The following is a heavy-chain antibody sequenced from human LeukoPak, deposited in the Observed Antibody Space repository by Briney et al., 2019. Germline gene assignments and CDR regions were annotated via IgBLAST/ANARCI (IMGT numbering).Heavy chain of an antibody. J-gene: IGHJ4*02. Sequence: PSETLSLTCTVSGGSISSSSYYWGWIRQPPGKGLEWIGSIYYSGSTYYNPSLKSRVTISVDTSKNQFSLKLSSVTAADTAVYYCARLSTVTTSFDYWGQGTLATVSS. CDR3: ARLSTVTTSFDY. D-gene: IGHD4-11*01. CDR1: GGSISSSSYY. V-gene: IGHV4-39*07. CDR2: IYYSGST.